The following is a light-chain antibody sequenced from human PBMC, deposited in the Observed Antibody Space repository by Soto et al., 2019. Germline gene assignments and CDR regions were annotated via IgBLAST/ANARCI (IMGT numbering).Light chain of an antibody. CDR3: QQLNSYPRALT. CDR1: QGIRSY. CDR2: AAS. J-gene: IGKJ4*01. Sequence: DLQLTQSPSFLSASVGDRVTITCRASQGIRSYLAWYQQKPGKAPKLLIYAASTLQSGVPSRFSGSGSGTEFTLTISSLQPEDFATYYCQQLNSYPRALTFGGGTKVEIK. V-gene: IGKV1-9*01.